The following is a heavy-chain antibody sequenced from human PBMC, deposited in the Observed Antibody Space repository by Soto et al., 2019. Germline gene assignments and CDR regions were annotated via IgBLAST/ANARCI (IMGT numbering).Heavy chain of an antibody. CDR1: GGSISSYY. CDR3: ARDQGMAVAVFDY. D-gene: IGHD6-19*01. Sequence: SETLSLTCTVSGGSISSYYWSWIRQPPGKGLEWIGYIYYSGSTNYNPSLKSRVTISVDTSKNQISLRLSSVTAADTAVYYCARDQGMAVAVFDYWGQGTLVTVSS. J-gene: IGHJ4*02. CDR2: IYYSGST. V-gene: IGHV4-59*01.